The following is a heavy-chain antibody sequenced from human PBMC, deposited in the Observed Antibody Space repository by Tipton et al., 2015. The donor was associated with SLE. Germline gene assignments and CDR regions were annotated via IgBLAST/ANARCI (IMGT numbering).Heavy chain of an antibody. D-gene: IGHD4-23*01. CDR3: ARGSVRADDY. CDR2: INTSGST. CDR1: GGSISTYY. Sequence: TLSLTCTVSGGSISTYYWSWIRQPAGKGLEFIGRINTSGSTSYNPSLKSRVTISADTSKNQISLKLTSVTAADTAVFYCARGSVRADDYWGQGTLVTVSS. V-gene: IGHV4-4*07. J-gene: IGHJ4*02.